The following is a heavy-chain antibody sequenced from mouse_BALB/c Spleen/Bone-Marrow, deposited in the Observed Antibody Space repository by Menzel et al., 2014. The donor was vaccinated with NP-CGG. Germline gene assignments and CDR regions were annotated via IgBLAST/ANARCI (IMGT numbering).Heavy chain of an antibody. CDR3: TRDDGSFAY. V-gene: IGHV1-69*02. CDR1: GYTFTSYW. D-gene: IGHD2-3*01. CDR2: IYPSDSYT. J-gene: IGHJ3*01. Sequence: QVQLQQSGAELVRPGASVKLSCKASGYTFTSYWINWVKQRPGQGLEWIGNIYPSDSYTNYNQKFKDKATLTVDKSSSTAYMQLSSPTSEDSAVYDCTRDDGSFAYWGQGTLVTVSA.